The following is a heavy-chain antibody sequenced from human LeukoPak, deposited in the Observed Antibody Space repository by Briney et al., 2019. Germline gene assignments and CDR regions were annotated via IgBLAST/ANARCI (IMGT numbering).Heavy chain of an antibody. CDR1: GFMFSSHD. Sequence: PGESLRLSCAASGFMFSSHDMHWVRQVPGKGLEWVPAIGTAGDTHYPDSVKGRFTISRENAKNSLYLQLNSLRVGDTAVYYCARVPYTSSRSGRPYYYGMDVWGQGTTVIVSS. CDR3: ARVPYTSSRSGRPYYYGMDV. J-gene: IGHJ6*02. D-gene: IGHD6-13*01. V-gene: IGHV3-13*01. CDR2: IGTAGDT.